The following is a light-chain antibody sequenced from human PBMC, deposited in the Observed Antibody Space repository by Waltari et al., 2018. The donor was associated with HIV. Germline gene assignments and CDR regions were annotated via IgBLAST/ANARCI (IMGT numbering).Light chain of an antibody. V-gene: IGLV4-69*01. Sequence: QLVLTQSPSASASLGASVKLTCTLSSGHSSYAIAWHQQQPEKGHRYLMKLNSDGSHSKGDGIPDRFSGSSSGAERYLTISSLQSEDEADYYCQTWDTGILFGGGTKLTVL. CDR3: QTWDTGIL. CDR1: SGHSSYA. J-gene: IGLJ2*01. CDR2: LNSDGSH.